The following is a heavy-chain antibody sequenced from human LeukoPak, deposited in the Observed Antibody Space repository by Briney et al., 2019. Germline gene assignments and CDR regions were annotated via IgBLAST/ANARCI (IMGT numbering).Heavy chain of an antibody. Sequence: GASVKVSCKASGYTFTSYGISWVRQAPGQGLEWMGWINPNSGGTSYAQKFQGRVTMTRDTSISTAYMELSRLRSDDTAVYYCARPTDFWSGYYRGGGGYYFDYWGQGTLVTVSS. CDR3: ARPTDFWSGYYRGGGGYYFDY. J-gene: IGHJ4*02. CDR2: INPNSGGT. V-gene: IGHV1-2*02. D-gene: IGHD3-3*01. CDR1: GYTFTSYG.